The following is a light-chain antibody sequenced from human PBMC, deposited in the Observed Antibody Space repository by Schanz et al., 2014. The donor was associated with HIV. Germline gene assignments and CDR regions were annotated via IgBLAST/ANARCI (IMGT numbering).Light chain of an antibody. V-gene: IGKV3-20*01. CDR1: QTVSSNS. CDR3: QQYHSSRGT. Sequence: EIVLTQSPVILSLSPGERATLSCRASQTVSSNSLGWYQQKRGQVPRLLIYSASRRANGIPDRFSGSGSGTDFTLTISRLEPEDFAVYYCQQYHSSRGTFGGGTKVDFK. CDR2: SAS. J-gene: IGKJ4*01.